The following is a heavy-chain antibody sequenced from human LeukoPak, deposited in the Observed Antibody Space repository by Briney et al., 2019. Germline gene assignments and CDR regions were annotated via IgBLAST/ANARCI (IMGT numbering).Heavy chain of an antibody. CDR2: IIPIFGTA. Sequence: SVKVSCKASGGTFSSYAISWVRQAPGQGLEWMGGIIPIFGTANYTQKFQGRVTITADESTSTAYMELSSLRSEDTAVYYCARVIQLPNEYFQHWGQGTLVTVSS. CDR1: GGTFSSYA. CDR3: ARVIQLPNEYFQH. V-gene: IGHV1-69*13. D-gene: IGHD2-2*01. J-gene: IGHJ1*01.